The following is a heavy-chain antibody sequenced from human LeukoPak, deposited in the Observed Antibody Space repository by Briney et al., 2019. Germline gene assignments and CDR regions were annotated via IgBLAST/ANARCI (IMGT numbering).Heavy chain of an antibody. CDR1: GFTFSSYW. Sequence: GGSLRLSCAASGFTFSSYWMHWVRQAPGKGLVWVSRINRDGSSTSYADSVKGRFTISRDNAKNTLYLQMNSLRAEDTAVYYCARAKAAAGTILYWGQGTLVTVSS. V-gene: IGHV3-74*01. J-gene: IGHJ4*02. CDR3: ARAKAAAGTILY. CDR2: INRDGSST. D-gene: IGHD6-13*01.